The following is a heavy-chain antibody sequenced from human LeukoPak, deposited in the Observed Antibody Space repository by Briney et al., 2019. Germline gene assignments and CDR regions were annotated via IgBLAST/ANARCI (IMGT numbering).Heavy chain of an antibody. CDR2: INSDGTTT. Sequence: GGSLRLSCAASGFTFSSYWMHWVRQGPGKELTWVSHINSDGTTTNYADSVKGRFTISRDNSKNAVYLQMNSLRAEDTAIYYCARDSRITMIMGYEDYWGQGTLVTVSS. D-gene: IGHD3-22*01. CDR3: ARDSRITMIMGYEDY. CDR1: GFTFSSYW. V-gene: IGHV3-74*01. J-gene: IGHJ4*02.